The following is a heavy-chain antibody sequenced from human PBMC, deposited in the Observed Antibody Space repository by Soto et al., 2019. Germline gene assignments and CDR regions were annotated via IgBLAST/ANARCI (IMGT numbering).Heavy chain of an antibody. D-gene: IGHD1-26*01. Sequence: QVQLVQSGAEVKKPGSSVKVSCKASGGTFSSYAISWVRQAPGQGLEWMGGIIPIFGTANYAQKFQGRVTITADECKRTAYMELSSLRYEDTAVYYVARTPPERISGSYYDVSDYWGQGTLVNVSS. CDR1: GGTFSSYA. V-gene: IGHV1-69*01. CDR3: ARTPPERISGSYYDVSDY. CDR2: IIPIFGTA. J-gene: IGHJ4*02.